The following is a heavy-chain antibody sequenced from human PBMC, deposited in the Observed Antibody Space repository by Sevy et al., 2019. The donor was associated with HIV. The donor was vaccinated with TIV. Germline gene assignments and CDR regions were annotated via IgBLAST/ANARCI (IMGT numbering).Heavy chain of an antibody. CDR1: GFIFDDYG. CDR2: INWNGGNT. CDR3: ARGSVGWAAADGFDY. J-gene: IGHJ4*02. D-gene: IGHD6-13*01. Sequence: GGSLRLSCAVSGFIFDDYGMSWVRQAPGKGLEWVSGINWNGGNTDYADSVKGRVTISRDNAKNSLYLQMNSLRAEDTALYYCARGSVGWAAADGFDYWGQGTLVTVSS. V-gene: IGHV3-20*04.